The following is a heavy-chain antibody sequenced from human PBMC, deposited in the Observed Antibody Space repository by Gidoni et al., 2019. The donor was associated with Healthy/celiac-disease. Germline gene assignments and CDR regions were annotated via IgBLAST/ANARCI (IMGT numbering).Heavy chain of an antibody. V-gene: IGHV3-30*18. D-gene: IGHD2-2*01. CDR3: AKQVVIVVPAAIHYYYYMDV. CDR2: ISYDGSNK. Sequence: QVQLVESGGGVVQPGRSLRLSCAASGFTFSSYCMPWVRQAPGKGLEGVAVISYDGSNKYYADSVKGRFTISRDNSKNTLYLQMNSLRAEDTAVYYCAKQVVIVVPAAIHYYYYMDVWGKGTTVTVSS. CDR1: GFTFSSYC. J-gene: IGHJ6*03.